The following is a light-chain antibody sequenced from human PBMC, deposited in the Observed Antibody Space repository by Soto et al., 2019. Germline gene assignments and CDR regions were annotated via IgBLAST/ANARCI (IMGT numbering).Light chain of an antibody. CDR2: DAF. V-gene: IGKV3-11*01. CDR3: QQRSSWPIT. CDR1: QSVSSY. Sequence: EIVLTQSPATLSLSPGERATLSCRASQSVSSYLAWYQQKPGQAPRLLIDDAFNRATGIPARFGGSGSGTDFTLTISSLEAEDFAVYYCQQRSSWPITFGQGTRLEIK. J-gene: IGKJ5*01.